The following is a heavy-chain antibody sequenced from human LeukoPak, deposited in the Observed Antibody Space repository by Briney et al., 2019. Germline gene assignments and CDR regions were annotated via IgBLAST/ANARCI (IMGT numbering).Heavy chain of an antibody. V-gene: IGHV3-11*01. Sequence: GGSLRLSCAASEFVFSDYYMSWIRQAPGKGLEWVSYISDSGSTIYYEDSVKGRFTISRDNIKNSLYLQMNGLRAEDTAVYYCAREMEGDYGSGTFFDLWGQGNMVTVSS. CDR3: AREMEGDYGSGTFFDL. CDR1: EFVFSDYY. D-gene: IGHD3-10*01. CDR2: ISDSGSTI. J-gene: IGHJ4*02.